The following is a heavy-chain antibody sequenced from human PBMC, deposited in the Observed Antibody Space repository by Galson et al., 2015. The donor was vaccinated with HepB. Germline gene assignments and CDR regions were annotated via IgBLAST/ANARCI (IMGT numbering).Heavy chain of an antibody. D-gene: IGHD6-6*01. CDR2: IDWNDDK. Sequence: PALVKPTQTLTLTCTFSGFSFTTGGMRVSWIRQPPGKALEWLARIDWNDDKFYSTSLKSRLTISKDTSKNQVVLTMTNMDPVDTATYYCVRTTCKATRLCYLVYWGQGTLVTVSS. CDR3: VRTTCKATRLCYLVY. V-gene: IGHV2-70*04. CDR1: GFSFTTGGMR. J-gene: IGHJ4*02.